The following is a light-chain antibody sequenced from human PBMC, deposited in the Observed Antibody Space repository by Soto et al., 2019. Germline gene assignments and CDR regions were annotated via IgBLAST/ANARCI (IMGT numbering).Light chain of an antibody. Sequence: DIQMTQSPSSLSASVGDRVTITCRASQSISSYLTWYQQKPGKAPKLLIFAASSLQSGVQSRFSGSGSGTDFTLTVSSLQPEDFATYYCKQSYTSRITFGLGTRLEIK. CDR3: KQSYTSRIT. CDR1: QSISSY. V-gene: IGKV1-39*01. J-gene: IGKJ5*01. CDR2: AAS.